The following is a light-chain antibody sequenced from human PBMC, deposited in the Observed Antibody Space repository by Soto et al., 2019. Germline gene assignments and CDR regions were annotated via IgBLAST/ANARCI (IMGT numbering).Light chain of an antibody. V-gene: IGKV1-39*01. J-gene: IGKJ1*01. Sequence: DIQMTQSPSSLSASVGDRVTITCRASQSISSYLNWFQQKPGKAPKLLIYAASILQSGVPSRFSGSGSGTDFTLTISSLQPEDFATYYCQQSYSTPRTFGQGNTVEIK. CDR2: AAS. CDR1: QSISSY. CDR3: QQSYSTPRT.